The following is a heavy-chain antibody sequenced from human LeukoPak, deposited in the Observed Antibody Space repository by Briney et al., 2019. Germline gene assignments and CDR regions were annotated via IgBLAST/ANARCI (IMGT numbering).Heavy chain of an antibody. CDR3: AKIIGDVLRYFDWSGFDY. Sequence: ASVKVSCKASGYTFTSYYMHWVRQAPGQGLEWMGIINPSGGSTSYAQKFQGRVTMTRDMSASTVYMELSSLRSDDTAVYYCAKIIGDVLRYFDWSGFDYWGQGTLVTVSS. D-gene: IGHD3-9*01. J-gene: IGHJ4*02. CDR2: INPSGGST. CDR1: GYTFTSYY. V-gene: IGHV1-46*01.